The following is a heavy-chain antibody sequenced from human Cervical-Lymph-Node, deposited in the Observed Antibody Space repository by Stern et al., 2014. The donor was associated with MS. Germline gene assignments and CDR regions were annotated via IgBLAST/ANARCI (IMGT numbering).Heavy chain of an antibody. V-gene: IGHV4-4*02. D-gene: IGHD1-14*01. CDR3: ARDPDNRGCFDP. Sequence: QVHLVESGPGLVKPSGTLSLTCAASSGSFTSGHLRFWVRHPPWMGLELFGEISHTGRTNYNQSLKRRVTISVDKAKNQFSLKINSVTEADTAVYYCARDPDNRGCFDPWGQGTLVIVSS. CDR1: SGSFTSGHL. J-gene: IGHJ5*02. CDR2: ISHTGRT.